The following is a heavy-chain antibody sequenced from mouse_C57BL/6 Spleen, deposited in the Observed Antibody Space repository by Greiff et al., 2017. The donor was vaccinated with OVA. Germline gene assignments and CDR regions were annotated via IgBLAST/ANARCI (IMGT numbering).Heavy chain of an antibody. CDR1: GYSITSCYY. CDR3: ARGVKGAMDY. V-gene: IGHV3-6*01. Sequence: EVKVEESGPGLVKPSQSLSLSCSATGYSITSCYYWYWIRQFPGNQLEWMGYINYDGSNNYNQTIKKRISITRDTSKNQFFLKLNSVTTEDSATYYCARGVKGAMDYWGQGTTVTVSS. D-gene: IGHD1-3*01. CDR2: INYDGSN. J-gene: IGHJ4*01.